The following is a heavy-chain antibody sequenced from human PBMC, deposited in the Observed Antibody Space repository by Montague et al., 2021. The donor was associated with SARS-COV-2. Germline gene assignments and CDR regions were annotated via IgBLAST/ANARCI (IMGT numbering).Heavy chain of an antibody. CDR2: TYYTSKWNN. J-gene: IGHJ4*02. CDR3: ARQNSKYYGSGNSFDY. CDR1: GDSVSRIGVG. V-gene: IGHV6-1*01. Sequence: CAISGDSVSRIGVGWNWIRQSPSRGLEWLGSTYYTSKWNNDYTISVKSRLTISVDTSKNQFSLKLSSVTAADTAVYYCARQNSKYYGSGNSFDYWGQGTLVTVSS. D-gene: IGHD3-10*01.